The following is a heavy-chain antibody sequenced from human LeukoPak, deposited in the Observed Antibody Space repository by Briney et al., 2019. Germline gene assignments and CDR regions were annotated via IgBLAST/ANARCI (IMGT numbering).Heavy chain of an antibody. CDR2: IYYSGST. J-gene: IGHJ4*02. V-gene: IGHV4-59*01. CDR3: ARLQDTAMVTWLDY. CDR1: GGSISSYY. Sequence: PSETLSLTCTVSGGSISSYYWSWIRQPPGKGLEWIGYIYYSGSTNYNPSLKSRVTISVDTSKNQFSLKLSSVTAADTAVYYCARLQDTAMVTWLDYWGQGTLVTVSS. D-gene: IGHD5-18*01.